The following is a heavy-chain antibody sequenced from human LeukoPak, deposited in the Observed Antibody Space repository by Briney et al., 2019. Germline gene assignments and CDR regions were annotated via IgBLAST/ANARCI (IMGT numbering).Heavy chain of an antibody. D-gene: IGHD5-18*01. V-gene: IGHV4-39*07. CDR3: ARDHVDTASDAFDI. CDR1: GGSISSSSYY. J-gene: IGHJ3*02. CDR2: IYYSGST. Sequence: SETLSLTCTVSGGSISSSSYYWGWIRQPPGKGLEWIGSIYYSGSTYYNPSLKSRVTISVDTSKNQFSLKLSSVTAADTAVYYCARDHVDTASDAFDIWGQGTMVTVSS.